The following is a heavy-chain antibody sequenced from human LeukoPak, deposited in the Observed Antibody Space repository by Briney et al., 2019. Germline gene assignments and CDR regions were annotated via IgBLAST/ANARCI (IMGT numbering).Heavy chain of an antibody. CDR1: GFTFSSYG. CDR2: IWYDGSNK. Sequence: GGSLRLSCAASGFTFSSYGMHWVRQAPGKGLEWVAVIWYDGSNKYYADSVKGRFTISRDNSKNTLYLQMNSLRAEDTAVYYCARDEPGSLFDYWGQGTLVTVSS. D-gene: IGHD1-1*01. CDR3: ARDEPGSLFDY. J-gene: IGHJ4*02. V-gene: IGHV3-33*01.